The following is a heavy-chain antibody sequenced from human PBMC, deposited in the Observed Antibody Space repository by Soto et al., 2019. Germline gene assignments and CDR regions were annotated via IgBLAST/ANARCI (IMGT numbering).Heavy chain of an antibody. Sequence: VQLQESGPGLVRPSQTLSLTCSVSGASIQYGGFFWSWIRQSPGKGLEWIGHIHNSGSPNNNRYVGSRFSKTAEPSMNEFSLALTSVTAADTAMYSCARGSTTEKVDSWGQGILVTVSS. CDR2: IHNSGSP. CDR3: ARGSTTEKVDS. J-gene: IGHJ4*02. CDR1: GASIQYGGFF. V-gene: IGHV4-30-4*08.